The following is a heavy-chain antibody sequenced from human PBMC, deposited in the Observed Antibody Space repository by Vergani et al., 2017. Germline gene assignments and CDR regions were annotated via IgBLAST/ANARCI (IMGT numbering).Heavy chain of an antibody. V-gene: IGHV5-10-1*01. Sequence: EVQLVQSGAEVKKPGESLRISCKGSGYSFTSYWISWVRQMPGKALEWMGRIDPSDSYTNYSPSFQGHVTISADKSISTAYLQWSSLKASDTAMYYCARHVAVAGKWWGPYYYYGMDVWGQGTTVTVSS. CDR2: IDPSDSYT. J-gene: IGHJ6*02. CDR3: ARHVAVAGKWWGPYYYYGMDV. CDR1: GYSFTSYW. D-gene: IGHD6-19*01.